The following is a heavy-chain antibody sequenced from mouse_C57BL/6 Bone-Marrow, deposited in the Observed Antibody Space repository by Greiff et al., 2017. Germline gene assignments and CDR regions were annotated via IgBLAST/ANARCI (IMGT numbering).Heavy chain of an antibody. J-gene: IGHJ4*01. V-gene: IGHV3-5*01. Sequence: EVKLMESGPGLVKPSQTVFLTCTVTGISITTGNYRWSWIRQFPGNKLEWIGYIYYSGTITYNPSLTSRTTITRDTPKNQFFLEMHSLTAEDTATYYCAREGGHDGGMDYWGQGTSVTVSS. CDR2: IYYSGTI. CDR1: GISITTGNYR. CDR3: AREGGHDGGMDY.